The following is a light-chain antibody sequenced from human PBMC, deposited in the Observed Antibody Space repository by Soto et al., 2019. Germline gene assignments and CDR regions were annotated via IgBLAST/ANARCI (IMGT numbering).Light chain of an antibody. J-gene: IGLJ1*01. CDR2: GNI. Sequence: QLVLTQPPSVSGAPGQRVTISCTGSSSNIGAGYDVHWYQQRPGTAPKLLIFGNINRPSGVPDRFSGSKSGTSASLAITGLQAEDEGDYYCQSYDSTRSARYVFGTGTNLTVL. CDR3: QSYDSTRSARYV. CDR1: SSNIGAGYD. V-gene: IGLV1-40*01.